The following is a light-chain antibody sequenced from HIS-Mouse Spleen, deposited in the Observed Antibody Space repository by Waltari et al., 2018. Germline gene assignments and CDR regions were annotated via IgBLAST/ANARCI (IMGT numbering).Light chain of an antibody. J-gene: IGLJ3*02. V-gene: IGLV6-57*04. CDR1: SGSIASNY. Sequence: NFMLTQPHSVSESPGKTVTISCTRSSGSIASNYVQWYQQRPGSAPTTVIYEDNQRPSAVPDPFSGSPDRSSNSASLTLSGLKTEDGADYYCQSYDSSNLVFGGGTKLTVL. CDR2: EDN. CDR3: QSYDSSNLV.